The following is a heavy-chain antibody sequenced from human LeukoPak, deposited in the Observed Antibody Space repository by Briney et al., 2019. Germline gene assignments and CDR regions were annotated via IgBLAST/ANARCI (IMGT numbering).Heavy chain of an antibody. J-gene: IGHJ4*02. CDR2: ISSVGTT. CDR3: ARGGDGYTISHLFDY. V-gene: IGHV3-66*01. Sequence: GRCLRLSCAAAGFSASSSYMGWVRQAPGKGRGGVSIISSVGTTYYTDSVKCRFTISRDNTKNTVYPQVNSLRAEDTAVYYCARGGDGYTISHLFDYWGQGTLVTVSS. D-gene: IGHD5-24*01. CDR1: GFSASSSY.